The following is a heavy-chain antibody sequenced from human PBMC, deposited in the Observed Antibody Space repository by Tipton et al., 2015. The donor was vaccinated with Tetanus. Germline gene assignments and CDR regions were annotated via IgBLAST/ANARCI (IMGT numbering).Heavy chain of an antibody. J-gene: IGHJ6*02. D-gene: IGHD5-24*01. CDR2: INQRGT. CDR1: GGSSSSFY. V-gene: IGHV4-34*01. Sequence: TLSLTCEVSGGSSSSFYWSWIRQPPGGGLEWIGEINQRGTTYNPSLNRRATISVDSSATQLSLIITSMTAADAAVYYCARQNSRDVWLQKKWVNFFYGLDVWGQGTTVSVSS. CDR3: ARQNSRDVWLQKKWVNFFYGLDV.